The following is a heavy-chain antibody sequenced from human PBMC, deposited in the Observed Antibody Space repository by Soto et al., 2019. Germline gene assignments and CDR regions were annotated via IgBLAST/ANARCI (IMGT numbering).Heavy chain of an antibody. D-gene: IGHD6-13*01. CDR2: ISGSGGST. V-gene: IGHV3-23*01. CDR1: GFTFSSYA. CDR3: TYSSTPFDY. J-gene: IGHJ4*02. Sequence: EVQLLESGGGLVQPGGSLRLSCAASGFTFSSYAMSWVRQAPGKGLEWVSAISGSGGSTYYADSVKGRFTISRDNSKNPLTLQMNSLRAEDTAVYYCTYSSTPFDYWGQGTLVTVSS.